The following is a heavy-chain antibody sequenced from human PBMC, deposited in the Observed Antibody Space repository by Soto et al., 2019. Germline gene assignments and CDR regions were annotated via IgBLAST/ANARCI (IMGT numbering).Heavy chain of an antibody. CDR1: ESTVRRDW. CDR2: TNQDGSEK. V-gene: IGHV3-7*04. D-gene: IGHD1-26*01. Sequence: EVHLVESGGGLVQTGGSLRLSCAISESTVRRDWMNWVRQAPGKGLEWVAHTNQDGSEKYYVDSVKGRFTISRDNAKNSLSLQMNSLRAGDTAMYYCSGGVGDAFWGQGTLVNVSS. CDR3: SGGVGDAF. J-gene: IGHJ4*02.